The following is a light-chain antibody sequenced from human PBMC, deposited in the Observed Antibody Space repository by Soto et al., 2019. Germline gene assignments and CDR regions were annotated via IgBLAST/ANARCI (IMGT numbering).Light chain of an antibody. J-gene: IGLJ1*01. Sequence: QSVLTQPASVSGSPGQSITISCTGTSSDVGGYNDVSWYQQHPGKAPKLMIYDVSNRPSGVSNRFSGSKSGNTASLTISVLQAEDEADYYRFSYTSSSTYVFGTGTKVTVL. CDR3: FSYTSSSTYV. CDR2: DVS. V-gene: IGLV2-14*01. CDR1: SSDVGGYND.